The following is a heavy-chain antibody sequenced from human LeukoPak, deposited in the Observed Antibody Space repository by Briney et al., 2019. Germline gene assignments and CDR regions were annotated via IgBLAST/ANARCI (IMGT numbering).Heavy chain of an antibody. CDR2: ISAYNGNT. CDR3: ARRTGYYSSDWFDP. J-gene: IGHJ5*02. Sequence: ASVKVSCKASGYTFTSYGISWVRQAPGQGLEWMGWISAYNGNTNYAQKLQGRVTMTTDTSTSTVYMGLRSLRSDDTAVYYCARRTGYYSSDWFDPWGQGTLVTVSS. V-gene: IGHV1-18*01. D-gene: IGHD3/OR15-3a*01. CDR1: GYTFTSYG.